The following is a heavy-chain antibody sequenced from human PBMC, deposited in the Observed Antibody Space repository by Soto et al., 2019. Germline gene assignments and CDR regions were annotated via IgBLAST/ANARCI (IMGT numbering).Heavy chain of an antibody. CDR3: ARRFGGYAIDY. V-gene: IGHV4-4*02. D-gene: IGHD6-19*01. J-gene: IGHJ4*02. CDR2: ISHSGSV. Sequence: QVLLQESGPGLVQPSGTLSLSCAVSGGSISSNYFWGWVRQPPGKGLEWVGDISHSGSVNYNPSLNSRVTFSIDKSKHQSSLKLTSVTGADTAVYSCARRFGGYAIDYWGQGTLVIVSS. CDR1: GGSISSNYF.